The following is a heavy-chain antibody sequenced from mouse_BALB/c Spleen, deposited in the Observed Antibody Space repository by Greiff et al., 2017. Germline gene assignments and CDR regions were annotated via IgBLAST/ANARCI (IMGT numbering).Heavy chain of an antibody. CDR3: TRYYRDFDY. J-gene: IGHJ2*01. D-gene: IGHD1-1*02. V-gene: IGHV1-69*02. CDR1: GYTFTSYW. Sequence: VKLQQPGAELVRPGASVKLSCKASGYTFTSYWINWVKQRPGQGLEWIGNIYPSDSYTNYNQKFKDKATLTVDKSSSTAYMQLSSPTSEDSAVYYCTRYYRDFDYWGQGTTLTVSS. CDR2: IYPSDSYT.